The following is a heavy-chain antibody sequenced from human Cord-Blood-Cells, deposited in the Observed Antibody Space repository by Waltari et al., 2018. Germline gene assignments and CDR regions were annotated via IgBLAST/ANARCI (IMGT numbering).Heavy chain of an antibody. CDR1: GFTFSSYG. V-gene: IGHV3-33*01. D-gene: IGHD5-12*01. J-gene: IGHJ4*02. Sequence: QVQLVESGGGVVQPGRSLRLSCAASGFTFSSYGMHWVRQAPGKGVEWVAVIWYDGSNKYYADHVKGRFTISRDNSKNTLYLQMNSLRAEDTAVYYCARDGMRSGYDLEDYWGQGTLVTVSS. CDR3: ARDGMRSGYDLEDY. CDR2: IWYDGSNK.